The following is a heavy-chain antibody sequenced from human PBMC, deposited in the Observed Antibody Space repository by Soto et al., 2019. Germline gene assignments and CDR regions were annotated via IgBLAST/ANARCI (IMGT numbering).Heavy chain of an antibody. Sequence: QVQMVQSGAEMKRPGASVKVSCKASGYTFSKYDVSWVRQAPGQGLEWLGLISPNSGRASYSEKFQGRVTMSTDTPTTKAFLELRRLRSDETAVYYCVRQYFDFWTDYTDFDSWGQGTLVTVSS. J-gene: IGHJ4*02. CDR2: ISPNSGRA. D-gene: IGHD3-3*01. V-gene: IGHV1-18*04. CDR3: VRQYFDFWTDYTDFDS. CDR1: GYTFSKYD.